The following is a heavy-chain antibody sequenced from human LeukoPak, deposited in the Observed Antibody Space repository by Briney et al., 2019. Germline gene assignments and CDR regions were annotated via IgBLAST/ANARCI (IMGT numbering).Heavy chain of an antibody. J-gene: IGHJ4*02. V-gene: IGHV3-30*04. Sequence: GRSVSLSCAASGFTFSRCAMHCVRQAPGKGLVWVAVIPYDGSNKYYADSVKGRFTISRDNSNTPLYLQMNSLRAEDTAVYYCAELLWFGDPFDYWGQGTLVTVSS. CDR3: AELLWFGDPFDY. CDR2: IPYDGSNK. D-gene: IGHD3-10*01. CDR1: GFTFSRCA.